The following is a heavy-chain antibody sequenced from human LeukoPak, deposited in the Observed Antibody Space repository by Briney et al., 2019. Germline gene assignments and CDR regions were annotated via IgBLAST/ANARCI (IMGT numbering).Heavy chain of an antibody. CDR1: GFTFSDYG. V-gene: IGHV3-23*01. D-gene: IGHD3-9*01. Sequence: GGSLRLSCAASGFTFSDYGMSWVRQAPGKGLEWISSISSTGGTTYYADSVKGRFTISRDNSKNTLYLQMNSLRAEDTAVYYCARQYRYYDILTGYYPTGYMDVWGKGTTVTISS. CDR2: ISSTGGTT. CDR3: ARQYRYYDILTGYYPTGYMDV. J-gene: IGHJ6*03.